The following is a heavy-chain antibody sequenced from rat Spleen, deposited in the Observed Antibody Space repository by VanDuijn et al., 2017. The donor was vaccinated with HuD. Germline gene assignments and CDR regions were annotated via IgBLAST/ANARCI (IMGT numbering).Heavy chain of an antibody. CDR2: ISYDGGST. J-gene: IGHJ2*01. D-gene: IGHD1-9*01. CDR1: GFTFSDYY. V-gene: IGHV5-20*01. Sequence: EVQLVESDGGLVQPGRSLKLSCAASGFTFSDYYMAWVRQAPTKGLEWVASISYDGGSTYYRDSVKGRFTISRDDAKSTLSLQMDSLRSEDTATYYRARRHYGYTDYFDYWGQGVMVTVSS. CDR3: ARRHYGYTDYFDY.